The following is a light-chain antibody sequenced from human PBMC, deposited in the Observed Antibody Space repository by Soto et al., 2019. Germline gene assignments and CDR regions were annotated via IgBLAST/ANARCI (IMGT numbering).Light chain of an antibody. CDR2: GAS. Sequence: EIVMTQSPATLSVSPGERATLSCRASQSFSSNLAWYQQKPGQAPRLLIYGASTRATGVPARFSGSGSGTEFTLTLSSLQSEDFAVYYCQQRSSWPPTFGGGTKVEIK. V-gene: IGKV3-15*01. CDR1: QSFSSN. J-gene: IGKJ4*01. CDR3: QQRSSWPPT.